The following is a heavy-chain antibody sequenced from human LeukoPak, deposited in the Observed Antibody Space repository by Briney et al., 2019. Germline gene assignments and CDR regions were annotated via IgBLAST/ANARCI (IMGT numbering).Heavy chain of an antibody. D-gene: IGHD6-6*01. CDR3: ARDLWYSISSGLLDS. CDR1: GYTFISYG. Sequence: ASVKVSCKASGYTFISYGISWVRQAPGQGVEWMGWISGYNGNTSYAQNMQGRVTMTTDTSTRTAYMELRSLRSDDTAVYYCARDLWYSISSGLLDSWGQGTLVTVSS. V-gene: IGHV1-18*01. CDR2: ISGYNGNT. J-gene: IGHJ5*01.